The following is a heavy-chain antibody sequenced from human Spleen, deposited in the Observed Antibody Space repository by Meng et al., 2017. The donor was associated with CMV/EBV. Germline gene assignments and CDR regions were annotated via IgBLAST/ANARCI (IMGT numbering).Heavy chain of an antibody. J-gene: IGHJ4*02. CDR2: IRSKSDGGTT. CDR3: TTDPDRITVFGMGEAY. D-gene: IGHD3-3*01. V-gene: IGHV3-15*01. CDR1: TFSHGW. Sequence: TFSHGWMSWVRQAPGKGLEWVGRIRSKSDGGTTDYAAPVKGRFTISRDDSKNMLYLQMNSLKTEDTAVYYCTTDPDRITVFGMGEAYWGQGTLVTVSS.